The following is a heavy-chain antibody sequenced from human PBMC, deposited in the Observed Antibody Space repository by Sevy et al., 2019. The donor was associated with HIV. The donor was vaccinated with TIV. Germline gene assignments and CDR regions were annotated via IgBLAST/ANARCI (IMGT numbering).Heavy chain of an antibody. Sequence: GGSLRLSCAASGFPVSSNYMSWVRQAPGKGLKWVSVMYSDGSTYHADSVKGRFTISRDNSKNTLYLQMNSLRVEDTAVYYCARGKSGYGYGLDYWGQGTLVTVSS. V-gene: IGHV3-66*01. CDR3: ARGKSGYGYGLDY. D-gene: IGHD5-18*01. CDR1: GFPVSSNY. J-gene: IGHJ4*02. CDR2: MYSDGST.